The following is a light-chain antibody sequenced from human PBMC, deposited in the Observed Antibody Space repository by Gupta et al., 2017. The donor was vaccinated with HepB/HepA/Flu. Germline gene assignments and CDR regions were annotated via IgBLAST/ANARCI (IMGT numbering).Light chain of an antibody. CDR3: QQYDNLPLT. CDR1: QDIRNY. CDR2: DAS. J-gene: IGKJ2*01. Sequence: DIQMTQSPSSLSASVGDRVSITCQASQDIRNYLNWYQQKPGKGPKLLIYDASNLETGVPSRFSGSGSGTDFTFTISSLQPEDMATYYCQQYDNLPLTFGEGTKVVVK. V-gene: IGKV1-33*01.